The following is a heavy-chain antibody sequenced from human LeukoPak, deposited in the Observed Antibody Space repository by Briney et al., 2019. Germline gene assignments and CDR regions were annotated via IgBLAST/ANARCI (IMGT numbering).Heavy chain of an antibody. D-gene: IGHD3-10*01. J-gene: IGHJ4*02. CDR3: AKLAKYFYGWETYYFFEH. CDR1: GFSFTTYW. Sequence: QAGGSLRLSCAASGFSFTTYWMSWVRQAPGKGLEWVANINHDGTEKYYVDSVKGRFTISRDNAKNSLYLQMNSLRVEDTAVYYCAKLAKYFYGWETYYFFEHWGQGTPVTASS. CDR2: INHDGTEK. V-gene: IGHV3-7*01.